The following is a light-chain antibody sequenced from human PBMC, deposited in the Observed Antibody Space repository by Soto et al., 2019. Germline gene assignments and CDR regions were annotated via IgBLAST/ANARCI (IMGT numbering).Light chain of an antibody. Sequence: EIVMTQSPATLSLSPGERANLSCRASQSVNSNLAWYQQKPGQAPRLLIYGASIMATGVPARFSGSGSGTDVSHTISTLQSEDFAVYYCQQYNNWPPRLTVGGGTKVESK. CDR2: GAS. V-gene: IGKV3-15*01. CDR3: QQYNNWPPRLT. J-gene: IGKJ4*01. CDR1: QSVNSN.